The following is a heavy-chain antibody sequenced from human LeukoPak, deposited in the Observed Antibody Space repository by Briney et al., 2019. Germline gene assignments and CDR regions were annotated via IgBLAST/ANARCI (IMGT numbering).Heavy chain of an antibody. Sequence: SVNVSCKASVGTFSSYAISWVRQAPGQGLEWMGGIIPIFGTANYAQKFQGRVTITADESTSTACMELSSLRSEDTAVYYCARGAAAGIGRYFDYWGQGTLVTVSS. CDR1: VGTFSSYA. CDR3: ARGAAAGIGRYFDY. J-gene: IGHJ4*02. V-gene: IGHV1-69*13. D-gene: IGHD6-13*01. CDR2: IIPIFGTA.